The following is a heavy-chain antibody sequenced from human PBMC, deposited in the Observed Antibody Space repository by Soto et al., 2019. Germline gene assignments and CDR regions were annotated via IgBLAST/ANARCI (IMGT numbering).Heavy chain of an antibody. CDR2: ISGYNGDT. Sequence: QGQLVQSGAEVKKPGASVKVSCKASGYTFTRYGISWVRQAPGQGLEWMGWISGYNGDTNYAQKFQGRVTMTIDTSTSTEYMELRSLTSDDTAVYYCAKNGQPPYYYYGMDVWGQGTTVTVSS. V-gene: IGHV1-18*01. J-gene: IGHJ6*02. D-gene: IGHD2-8*01. CDR1: GYTFTRYG. CDR3: AKNGQPPYYYYGMDV.